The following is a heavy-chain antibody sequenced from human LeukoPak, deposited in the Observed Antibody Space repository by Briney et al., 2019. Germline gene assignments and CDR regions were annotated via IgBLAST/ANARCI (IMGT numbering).Heavy chain of an antibody. Sequence: PGGSLRLSCAASGFTFSTYGMSWVRQAPGKGLEWVSSISNGGGSTYFADSVKGRSIISRDNSQNTLSLQMNSLRAEDTAVYYCARDRSAAAGTGFDYWGQGTLVTVSS. D-gene: IGHD6-13*01. J-gene: IGHJ4*02. CDR1: GFTFSTYG. V-gene: IGHV3-23*01. CDR2: ISNGGGST. CDR3: ARDRSAAAGTGFDY.